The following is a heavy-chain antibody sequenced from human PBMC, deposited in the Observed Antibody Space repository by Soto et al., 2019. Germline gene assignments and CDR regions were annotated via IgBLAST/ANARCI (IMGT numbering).Heavy chain of an antibody. CDR1: GFSLSTTAVS. CDR2: IYWDDDK. V-gene: IGHV2-5*02. Sequence: QITLKESGPTLVKPTQTLTLTCTFSGFSLSTTAVSVGWIRQPPGKALEWLALIYWDDDKRYSPSLKNRLTITKDTSKNQVVLKMTNMDPVDTATYFCSHVLGYCGGGTCYHSVNYMDVWGEGNTVTVSS. D-gene: IGHD2-15*01. J-gene: IGHJ6*03. CDR3: SHVLGYCGGGTCYHSVNYMDV.